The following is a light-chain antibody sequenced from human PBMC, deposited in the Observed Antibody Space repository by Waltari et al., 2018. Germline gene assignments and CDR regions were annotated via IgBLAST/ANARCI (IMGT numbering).Light chain of an antibody. CDR2: DVS. J-gene: IGLJ2*01. V-gene: IGLV2-23*02. Sequence: QSALTQPASVSGSPGQSITISCTGTSSDVGGYNYVPWYQQHPGKAPNLMIYDVSKRPSGVSNRFSGSKSGNTASLTISGLQAEDEADYYCCSYAGSSTVVFGGGTKLTVL. CDR1: SSDVGGYNY. CDR3: CSYAGSSTVV.